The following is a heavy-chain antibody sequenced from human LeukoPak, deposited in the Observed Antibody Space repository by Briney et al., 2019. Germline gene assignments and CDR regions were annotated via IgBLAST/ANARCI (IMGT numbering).Heavy chain of an antibody. D-gene: IGHD4-23*01. Sequence: PETLSLTCTVSGNSISSGDYYWSWIRQPPGKVLEWIGSIYYSGSTYYNPSLKSRVTISVDTSKNQFSLKLSSVTAADTAVYYCARDQGYGGNGLDYWGQGTLVTVSS. CDR3: ARDQGYGGNGLDY. CDR2: IYYSGST. CDR1: GNSISSGDYY. V-gene: IGHV4-39*07. J-gene: IGHJ4*02.